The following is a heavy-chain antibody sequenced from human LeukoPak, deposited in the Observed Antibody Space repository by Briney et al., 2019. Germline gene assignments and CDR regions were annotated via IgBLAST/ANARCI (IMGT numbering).Heavy chain of an antibody. CDR3: ARHEHKAVAGDT. CDR1: GGSFSGYY. D-gene: IGHD6-19*01. CDR2: INHSGST. V-gene: IGHV4-34*01. Sequence: SETLSLTCAVHGGSFSGYYWSWIRQPPGKGLEWIGEINHSGSTNYNPSLKSRVTISVDTSKNQFSLKLSSVTAADTAMYYCARHEHKAVAGDTWGQGTLVTVSS. J-gene: IGHJ4*02.